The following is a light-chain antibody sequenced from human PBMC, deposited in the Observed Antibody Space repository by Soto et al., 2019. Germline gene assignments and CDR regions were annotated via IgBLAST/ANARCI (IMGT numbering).Light chain of an antibody. CDR3: QQYNSYWT. CDR2: DAS. Sequence: DIQMTQSPSTLSASVGDRVTITCRASQSISSWLAWYQQKPGKAPKLLIYDASSLDSGVPSRLSGRGSGTEFTLTISSLQPDDLATYYCQQYNSYWTFGQGTKVDIK. V-gene: IGKV1-5*01. J-gene: IGKJ1*01. CDR1: QSISSW.